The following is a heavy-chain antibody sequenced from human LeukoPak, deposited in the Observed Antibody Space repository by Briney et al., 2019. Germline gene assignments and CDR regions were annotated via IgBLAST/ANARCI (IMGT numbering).Heavy chain of an antibody. D-gene: IGHD5-24*01. J-gene: IGHJ4*02. CDR2: ISSSGSTI. CDR3: ARGDDYNVGYFDY. V-gene: IGHV3-48*03. Sequence: GGSLRLSCAASGFTFSSYEMNWVRQAPGKGLEWVSYISSSGSTIYYADSVKGRFTISRDNAKNSLYLQMNSLRAEDTAVYYCARGDDYNVGYFDYWGQGTLVTVSS. CDR1: GFTFSSYE.